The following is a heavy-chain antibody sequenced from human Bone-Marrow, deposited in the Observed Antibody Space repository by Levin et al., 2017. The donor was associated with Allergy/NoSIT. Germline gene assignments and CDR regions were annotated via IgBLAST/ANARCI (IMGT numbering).Heavy chain of an antibody. CDR1: GGSISSGGYY. V-gene: IGHV4-31*03. CDR2: IYSSGST. J-gene: IGHJ5*02. CDR3: ARGDWDDYWFDP. Sequence: SETLSLTCTVSGGSISSGGYYWSWIRQHPGKGLEWIGYIYSSGSTYYNPSLKSRLTISVDTSKNHFSLILSSVTAADTAVYYCARGDWDDYWFDPWGQGTLVTVSS. D-gene: IGHD1-1*01.